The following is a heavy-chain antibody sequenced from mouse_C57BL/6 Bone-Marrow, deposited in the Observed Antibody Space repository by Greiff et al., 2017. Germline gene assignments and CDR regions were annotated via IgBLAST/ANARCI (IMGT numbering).Heavy chain of an antibody. CDR3: ASSLNHDRKYYYAMDY. J-gene: IGHJ4*01. CDR2: IDPEDGET. CDR1: GLNIKDYY. Sequence: EVQLQQSGAELVKPGASVKLSCTASGLNIKDYYMHWVKPRTEQGLEWIGRIDPEDGETKYAPKFQGKATITADTSSNTANLQLSSLTSGNTAVYYWASSLNHDRKYYYAMDYWGQGTSLTVSS. V-gene: IGHV14-2*01. D-gene: IGHD2-14*01.